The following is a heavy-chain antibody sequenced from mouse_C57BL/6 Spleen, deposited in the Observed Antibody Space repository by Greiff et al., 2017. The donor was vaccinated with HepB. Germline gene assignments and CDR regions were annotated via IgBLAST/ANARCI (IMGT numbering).Heavy chain of an antibody. CDR3: TGRESFDYFDY. Sequence: EVKLEESGGGLVQPGGSMKLSCVASGFTFSNYWMNWVRQSPEKGLEWVAQIRLKSDNYATHYAESVKGRFTISRDDSKSSVYLQMNNLRAEDTGIYYCTGRESFDYFDYWGQGTTLTVSS. CDR1: GFTFSNYW. J-gene: IGHJ2*01. V-gene: IGHV6-3*01. CDR2: IRLKSDNYAT.